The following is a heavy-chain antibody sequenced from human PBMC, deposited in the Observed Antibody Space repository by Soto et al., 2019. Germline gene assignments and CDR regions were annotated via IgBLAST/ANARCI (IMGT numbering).Heavy chain of an antibody. CDR2: IYSSGSA. CDR1: GDSVSSGGYY. CDR3: ARVFSSVSIDA. V-gene: IGHV4-61*08. Sequence: PSETLSLTCTVSGDSVSSGGYYWSWIRQPPGKGLEWIGYIYSSGSANYNPSLKSRVTISRDTSKNQISLKVASVPAADTAGYYCARVFSSVSIDAWGQGTTVTDSS. D-gene: IGHD6-19*01. J-gene: IGHJ6*02.